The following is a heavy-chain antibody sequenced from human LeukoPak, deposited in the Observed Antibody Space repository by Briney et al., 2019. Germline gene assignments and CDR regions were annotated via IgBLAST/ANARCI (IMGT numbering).Heavy chain of an antibody. CDR1: GGTFSSYA. CDR2: IIPIFGTA. CDR3: ARADEGLQDY. J-gene: IGHJ4*02. Sequence: SVRVSCKASGGTFSSYAISWVRQAPGQGLEWMGGIIPIFGTANYAQKLQGRVTMTTDTSTSTAYMELRSLRSDDTAVYYCARADEGLQDYWGQGTLVTVSS. V-gene: IGHV1-69*05. D-gene: IGHD4-11*01.